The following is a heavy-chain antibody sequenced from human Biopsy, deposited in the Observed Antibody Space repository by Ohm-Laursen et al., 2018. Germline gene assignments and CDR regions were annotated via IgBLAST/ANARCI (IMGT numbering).Heavy chain of an antibody. CDR1: GGSLSGYY. CDR2: INHRGFT. J-gene: IGHJ3*02. CDR3: AENLAVSSYALDI. V-gene: IGHV4-34*01. D-gene: IGHD2/OR15-2a*01. Sequence: TLSLTCAVYGGSLSGYYWNWIRQSPGKGLEWIGEINHRGFTSNNPSLKSRVTISVDTSKNQFSLKLGSVTAADTAVYYCAENLAVSSYALDIWGQGTMVTVSS.